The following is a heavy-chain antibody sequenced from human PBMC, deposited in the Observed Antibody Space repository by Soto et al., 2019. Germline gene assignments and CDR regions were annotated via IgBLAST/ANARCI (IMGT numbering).Heavy chain of an antibody. CDR1: GYTLTDFW. V-gene: IGHV5-51*01. D-gene: IGHD4-4*01. Sequence: GESLKIFRKGSGYTLTDFWIGWVPQLSGKGLEWMGIINPGDSDTKYSPTFQGNVTITGDKSTSTAYLQWNTLKASDTAMYYCASHISNFRYYSYAIDVWGQGTLVTVSS. CDR3: ASHISNFRYYSYAIDV. J-gene: IGHJ6*02. CDR2: INPGDSDT.